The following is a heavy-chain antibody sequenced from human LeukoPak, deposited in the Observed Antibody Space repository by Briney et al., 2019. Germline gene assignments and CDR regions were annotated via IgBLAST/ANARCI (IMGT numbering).Heavy chain of an antibody. D-gene: IGHD6-13*01. CDR3: ARGWQQLVL. V-gene: IGHV3-21*01. J-gene: IGHJ4*02. CDR1: GFTFSNYD. Sequence: PGGSLRLSCAAPGFTFSNYDMNWVRQAPGKGLEWVSSISTSSSYIYYADSVKGRFTISRDNAKNSLYLQLNSLRAEDTAVYYCARGWQQLVLWGQGTLVTVSS. CDR2: ISTSSSYI.